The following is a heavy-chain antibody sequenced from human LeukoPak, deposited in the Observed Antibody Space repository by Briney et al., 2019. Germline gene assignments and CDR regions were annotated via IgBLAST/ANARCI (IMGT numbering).Heavy chain of an antibody. Sequence: AGGSLSLSCAASGFTVSSNYMSWVRQAPGKGLEWDSVIYSGGSTNYADSVKGLFTISRDNSKNTLYLQMNSLRAEDTAVYYCARDTYYYDSSGSPAFDYWGQGILVTVSS. CDR2: IYSGGST. D-gene: IGHD3-22*01. CDR1: GFTVSSNY. V-gene: IGHV3-53*01. J-gene: IGHJ4*02. CDR3: ARDTYYYDSSGSPAFDY.